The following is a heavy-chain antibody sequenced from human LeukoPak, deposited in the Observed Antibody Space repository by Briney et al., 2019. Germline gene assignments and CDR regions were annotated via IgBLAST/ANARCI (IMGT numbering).Heavy chain of an antibody. J-gene: IGHJ4*02. Sequence: SETLSLTCTVSGDSISNYYWSWIRQPAGKGLEWIGRIYTSGSTNYNPSLKSRVTMSVDTSKNQFSLKLSSVTAADTAVYYCARVSLIRGAPDYYFDYWGQGTLVTVSS. CDR1: GDSISNYY. V-gene: IGHV4-4*07. CDR3: ARVSLIRGAPDYYFDY. CDR2: IYTSGST. D-gene: IGHD3-10*01.